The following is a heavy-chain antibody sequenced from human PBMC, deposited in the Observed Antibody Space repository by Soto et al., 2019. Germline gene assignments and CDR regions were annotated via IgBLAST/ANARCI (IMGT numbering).Heavy chain of an antibody. D-gene: IGHD6-13*01. V-gene: IGHV3-23*01. CDR3: ARGAFPRIAAAGTAFKNWFDP. CDR1: GFTFSSYA. Sequence: GGSLRLSCAASGFTFSSYAMGWVRQAPGTGLEWVSVIDGSGGDTSFADSVKGRFTISRDNSKNTLYLHMNSLRAEDTARYYCARGAFPRIAAAGTAFKNWFDPWGQGTLVTVSS. CDR2: IDGSGGDT. J-gene: IGHJ5*02.